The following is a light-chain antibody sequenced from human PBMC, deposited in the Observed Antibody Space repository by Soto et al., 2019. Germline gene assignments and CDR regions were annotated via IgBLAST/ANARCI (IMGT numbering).Light chain of an antibody. CDR2: GAS. V-gene: IGKV3-20*01. Sequence: ENELKQSPGTMSLSSGERATLSCRASQSVRSNCLAWYQQKPGQAPRLLIYGASSRATGIPDRFGGSGSGTDFTLTISRLEPEDFAVYYCQQYASSPLTFGGGTKVEIK. J-gene: IGKJ4*01. CDR3: QQYASSPLT. CDR1: QSVRSNC.